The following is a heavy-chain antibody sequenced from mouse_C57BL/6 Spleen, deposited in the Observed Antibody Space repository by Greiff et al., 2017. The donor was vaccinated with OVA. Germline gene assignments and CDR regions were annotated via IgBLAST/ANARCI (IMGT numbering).Heavy chain of an antibody. V-gene: IGHV1-54*01. J-gene: IGHJ2*01. CDR2: INPGSGGT. D-gene: IGHD1-1*01. CDR3: ARSGYYGSEGDY. Sequence: QVQLQQSGAELVRPGTSVKVSCKASGYAFTNYLIEWVKQRPGKGLEWIGVINPGSGGTNYNEKFKGKATLTADKSSSTAYMQLSSLTSEDSAVYFCARSGYYGSEGDYWGQGTTLTVSS. CDR1: GYAFTNYL.